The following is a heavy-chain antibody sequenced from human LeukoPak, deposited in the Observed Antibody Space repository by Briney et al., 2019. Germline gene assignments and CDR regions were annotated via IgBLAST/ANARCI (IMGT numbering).Heavy chain of an antibody. CDR2: ISAYNGNT. CDR3: ARDLVGSAISYSSGAWDY. V-gene: IGHV1-18*01. D-gene: IGHD3-10*01. J-gene: IGHJ4*02. CDR1: GYTFTSYG. Sequence: ASVKVSCKASGYTFTSYGISWVRQAPGQGLEWMGWISAYNGNTNYAQKLQGRVTMTTDTSTSTAYMELSSLRPEDTAVYYCARDLVGSAISYSSGAWDYWGQGTLVTVSS.